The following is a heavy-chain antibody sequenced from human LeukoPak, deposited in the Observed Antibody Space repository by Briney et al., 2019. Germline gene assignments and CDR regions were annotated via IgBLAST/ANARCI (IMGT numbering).Heavy chain of an antibody. V-gene: IGHV4-39*07. Sequence: PSETLSLTCTVSGGSISSSSYYWGWIRQPPGKGLEWIGSIYYSGSTYYNPSLKSRVTISVDTSKNQFSLKLSAADTAVYYCARFARVEPFYYFDYWGQGTLVTVSS. CDR3: ARFARVEPFYYFDY. D-gene: IGHD1-14*01. CDR1: GGSISSSSYY. CDR2: IYYSGST. J-gene: IGHJ4*02.